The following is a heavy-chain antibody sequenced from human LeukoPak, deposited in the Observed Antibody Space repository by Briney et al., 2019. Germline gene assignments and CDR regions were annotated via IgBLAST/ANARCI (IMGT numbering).Heavy chain of an antibody. CDR3: ARVGWNYGGDAFDI. V-gene: IGHV4-4*07. D-gene: IGHD1-7*01. CDR2: IYTSGST. Sequence: SETLSLTCTVSGGSISSYYWSWIRQPAGKGLEWIGRIYTSGSTNYNPSLKSRVTISVDTSKNQFSLKLSSVTAADTAVYYCARVGWNYGGDAFDIWGQGTMVTVSS. J-gene: IGHJ3*02. CDR1: GGSISSYY.